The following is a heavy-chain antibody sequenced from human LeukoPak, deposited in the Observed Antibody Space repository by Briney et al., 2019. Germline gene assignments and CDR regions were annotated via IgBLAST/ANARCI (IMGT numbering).Heavy chain of an antibody. J-gene: IGHJ3*02. Sequence: ASVKVSCKASGGTFSSYAISWVRQAPGQGLEWMGGIIPIFGTANYAQKFQGRVTITADESTSTAYMELSSLRSEDTAVYYCARGATIVADAFDIWGQGTMVTVSS. V-gene: IGHV1-69*13. CDR1: GGTFSSYA. CDR2: IIPIFGTA. CDR3: ARGATIVADAFDI. D-gene: IGHD5-12*01.